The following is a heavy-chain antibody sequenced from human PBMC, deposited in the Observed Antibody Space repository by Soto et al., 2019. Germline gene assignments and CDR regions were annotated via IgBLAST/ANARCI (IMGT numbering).Heavy chain of an antibody. J-gene: IGHJ4*02. D-gene: IGHD2-15*01. Sequence: QVQLLESGGGVVQPGRSLRLSCAASGFTFSNYAMHWVRQAPGKGLEWVAVISSDGSNKYYADSVKGRVTISRDNSNNTLFLQMNSLRSEDTAVYYCARFKGCGGGSCHSYLVYWAQGTLVTVSS. CDR1: GFTFSNYA. CDR3: ARFKGCGGGSCHSYLVY. CDR2: ISSDGSNK. V-gene: IGHV3-30-3*01.